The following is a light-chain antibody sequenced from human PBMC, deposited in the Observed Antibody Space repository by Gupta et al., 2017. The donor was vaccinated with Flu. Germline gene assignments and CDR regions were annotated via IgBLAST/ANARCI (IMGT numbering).Light chain of an antibody. V-gene: IGLV3-1*01. Sequence: SYELTQPPSVSVSPGQTASITFSGDKLGDKFACWYQQKLRQSPVLVSYQDSKRPSGIPGRFAGSNSGNTATLTITGTQAMDEADYYCQAWDSRLGVFGGGTKVTVL. CDR3: QAWDSRLGV. J-gene: IGLJ3*02. CDR1: KLGDKF. CDR2: QDS.